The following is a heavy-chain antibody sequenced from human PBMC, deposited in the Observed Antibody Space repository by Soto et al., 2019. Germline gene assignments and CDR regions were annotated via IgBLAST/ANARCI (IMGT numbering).Heavy chain of an antibody. V-gene: IGHV2-5*02. CDR1: GFSLSTSGVG. CDR2: IYWDDSK. Sequence: QITLKESGPTLVRPTQTLTLTCAFSGFSLSTSGVGVGWIRQPPGKALEWLAVIYWDDSKHYSPSLRSRLTITNDTSKNQVVLTITNMDPIDTGTYYCAHKGPEDWPLDYWGQGTLVTVSS. J-gene: IGHJ4*02. CDR3: AHKGPEDWPLDY. D-gene: IGHD3-9*01.